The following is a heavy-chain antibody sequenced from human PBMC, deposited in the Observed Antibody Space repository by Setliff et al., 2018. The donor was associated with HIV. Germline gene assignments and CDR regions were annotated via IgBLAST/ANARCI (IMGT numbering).Heavy chain of an antibody. V-gene: IGHV4-39*07. J-gene: IGHJ3*02. CDR2: IYYSGST. CDR3: ARARCIFGVVRGAFDI. Sequence: PSETLSLTCTVSGGSISSTNYYWGWIRQPPGKGLEWIGSIYYSGSTNYKPSLKSRVTISVDTSKNQFSLKLSSVTAADTAVYYCARARCIFGVVRGAFDIWGQGTMVTVSS. CDR1: GGSISSTNYY. D-gene: IGHD3-3*01.